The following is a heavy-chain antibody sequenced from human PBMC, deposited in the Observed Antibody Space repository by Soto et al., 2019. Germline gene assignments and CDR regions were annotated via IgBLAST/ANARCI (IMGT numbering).Heavy chain of an antibody. D-gene: IGHD3-10*01. Sequence: PLGTLSHKRRVCGGSICSRIHYQDWIRQPPGKGLEWIGSIYYSGSTYYNPSLKSRVTISVDTSKNQFSLKLSSVTAADTAVYYCAFQRVYYYGSGSYLGGGAFDIWGQGTMVTVSS. CDR2: IYYSGST. CDR3: AFQRVYYYGSGSYLGGGAFDI. CDR1: GGSICSRIHY. J-gene: IGHJ3*02. V-gene: IGHV4-39*01.